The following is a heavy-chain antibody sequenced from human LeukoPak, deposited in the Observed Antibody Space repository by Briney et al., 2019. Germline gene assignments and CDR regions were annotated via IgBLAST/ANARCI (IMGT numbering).Heavy chain of an antibody. J-gene: IGHJ6*02. CDR1: GFTFSNAW. V-gene: IGHV3-15*01. CDR3: TTPMVRGPVYYYGMDV. D-gene: IGHD3-10*01. Sequence: KSGGSLRLSCAASGFTFSNAWMSWVRQAPGKGLEWVGRIKSKTDGGTTDYAAPVKGRFTISRDDSKNTLYLQMNSLKTEDTAVYYCTTPMVRGPVYYYGMDVWGQGTTVTVSS. CDR2: IKSKTDGGTT.